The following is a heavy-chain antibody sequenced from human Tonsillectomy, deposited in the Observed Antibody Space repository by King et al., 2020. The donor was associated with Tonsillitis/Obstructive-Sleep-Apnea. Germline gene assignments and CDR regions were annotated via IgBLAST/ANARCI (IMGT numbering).Heavy chain of an antibody. V-gene: IGHV2-5*02. CDR1: GVSLSTIGVG. J-gene: IGHJ4*02. CDR3: AHRHVGEFDY. D-gene: IGHD3-16*01. Sequence: TLKESGPTLVKPTQTLTLTCTFSGVSLSTIGVGVGWIRQPPGKAREWLAFVFLDGDKRYSATLKSRLTITKDTSKNQVVLTLTNMDPVDTATYYCAHRHVGEFDYWGQGTLVTVSS. CDR2: VFLDGDK.